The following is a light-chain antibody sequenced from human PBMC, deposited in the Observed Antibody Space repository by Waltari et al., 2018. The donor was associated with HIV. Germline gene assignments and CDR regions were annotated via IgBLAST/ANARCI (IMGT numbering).Light chain of an antibody. V-gene: IGLV1-40*01. CDR1: SSNIGAGYD. Sequence: QSVLTQPPSVSGAPGQRVTISCTGSSSNIGAGYDVHWYQQLPGTAPKLLISGNSNRPSGVPDRFSGSKSGTSASLAITGLQAEDEADYYCQSYDSSLLWVFGGGTKLTVL. CDR2: GNS. J-gene: IGLJ3*02. CDR3: QSYDSSLLWV.